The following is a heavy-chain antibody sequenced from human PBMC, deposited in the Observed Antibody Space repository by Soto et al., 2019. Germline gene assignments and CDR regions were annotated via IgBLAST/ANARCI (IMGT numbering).Heavy chain of an antibody. CDR1: GFTFSTYW. V-gene: IGHV3-7*01. Sequence: GGSLRLSCAAPGFTFSTYWMNWVRQAPGKGLEWVANIKQDGSEKYYVGSVKGRFAISRDNAKDSLFLQMNNLRAEDTAVYYCVRDWSTFWGMDVWGQGTTVTVSS. J-gene: IGHJ6*02. CDR2: IKQDGSEK. CDR3: VRDWSTFWGMDV.